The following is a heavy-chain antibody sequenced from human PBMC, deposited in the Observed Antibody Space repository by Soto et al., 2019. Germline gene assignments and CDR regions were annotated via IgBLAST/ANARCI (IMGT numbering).Heavy chain of an antibody. CDR2: IYYSGST. D-gene: IGHD3-9*01. CDR3: AREETYYDILTGQNWFDP. CDR1: GGSISSGDYY. V-gene: IGHV4-30-4*01. J-gene: IGHJ5*02. Sequence: QVQLQESGPGLVKPSQTLSLTCTVSGGSISSGDYYWSWIRQPPGKGLEWIGYIYYSGSTYYNPSLKSRVTISVDTSKNQFSLKLSSVTAADTAVYYCAREETYYDILTGQNWFDPWGQGTLVTVSS.